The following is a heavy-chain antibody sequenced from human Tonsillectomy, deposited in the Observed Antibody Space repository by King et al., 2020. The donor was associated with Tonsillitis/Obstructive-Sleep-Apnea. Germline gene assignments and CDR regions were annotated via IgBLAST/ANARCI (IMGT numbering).Heavy chain of an antibody. CDR2: IYGDDGK. Sequence: ITLKDSGPTLVKPTQTLTLTCTFSGFSLSTSGVGVGWIRQPPGQALEWLARIYGDDGKSYSPSLKSRLTITKDTSKNQVVPTMTNIDPVDIATYYCAHRKTYYDISGYGVFRAFDPWGQGTLVTVSS. J-gene: IGHJ5*02. D-gene: IGHD3-22*01. CDR3: AHRKTYYDISGYGVFRAFDP. CDR1: GFSLSTSGVG. V-gene: IGHV2-5*02.